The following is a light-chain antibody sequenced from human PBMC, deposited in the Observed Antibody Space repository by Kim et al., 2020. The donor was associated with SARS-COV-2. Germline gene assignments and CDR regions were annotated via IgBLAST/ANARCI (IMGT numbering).Light chain of an antibody. CDR3: SSYTSSSTIVV. Sequence: QSALTQPASVSGSPGQSITISCTGTSSDVGGYNYVSWCQQHPGKAPKLMIYDVSKRPSGVSNRFSGSKSGNTASLTISGLRAEDEADYYCSSYTSSSTIVVFGGGTQLTVL. V-gene: IGLV2-14*01. CDR1: SSDVGGYNY. J-gene: IGLJ2*01. CDR2: DVS.